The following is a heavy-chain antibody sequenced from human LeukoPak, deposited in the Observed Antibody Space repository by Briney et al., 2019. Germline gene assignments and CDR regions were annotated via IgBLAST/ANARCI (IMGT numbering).Heavy chain of an antibody. V-gene: IGHV4-34*01. CDR1: GGPFSGYF. Sequence: PSETLSLTCAVSGGPFSGYFWSWIRQPPGKGLEWIREIHKSGTTNYNPSLNSRVTITEDTSKNQIYLNLRSVTAADTAVYYCARRYYYNLGSFPFDFWGQGILVTVSS. CDR3: ARRYYYNLGSFPFDF. J-gene: IGHJ4*02. CDR2: IHKSGTT. D-gene: IGHD3-10*01.